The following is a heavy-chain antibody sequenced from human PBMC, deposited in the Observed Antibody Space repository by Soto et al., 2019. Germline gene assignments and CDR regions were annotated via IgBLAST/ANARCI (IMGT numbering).Heavy chain of an antibody. V-gene: IGHV1-18*04. CDR1: GYTFTAYY. CDR2: ISAYNGNT. D-gene: IGHD3-22*01. J-gene: IGHJ4*02. CDR3: ARDYPYYDSSGYYSYAGNFDY. Sequence: SSVNVSCKPSGYTFTAYYMYWVRQAPGQGLEWMGWISAYNGNTNYAQKLQGRVTMTTDTSTSTAYMELRSLRSDDTAVYYCARDYPYYDSSGYYSYAGNFDYWGQGTLVTVSS.